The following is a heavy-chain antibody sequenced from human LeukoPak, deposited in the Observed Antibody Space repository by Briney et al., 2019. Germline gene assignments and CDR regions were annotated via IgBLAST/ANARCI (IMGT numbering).Heavy chain of an antibody. CDR3: AREIPPSITMVRGVSSWFDP. Sequence: GGSLRLSCAASGFTFSSYAMSWVRQAPGKGLEWVSVIYSGGSTYYADSVKGRFTISRDNSKNTLYLQMNSLRAEDTAVYYCAREIPPSITMVRGVSSWFDPWGQGTLVTVSS. D-gene: IGHD3-10*01. CDR2: IYSGGST. V-gene: IGHV3-66*01. CDR1: GFTFSSYA. J-gene: IGHJ5*02.